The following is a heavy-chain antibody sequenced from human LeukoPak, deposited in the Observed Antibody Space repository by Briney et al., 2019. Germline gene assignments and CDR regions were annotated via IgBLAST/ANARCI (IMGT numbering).Heavy chain of an antibody. J-gene: IGHJ4*02. V-gene: IGHV4-4*02. CDR3: ARQTGAYRWGSPFDY. D-gene: IGHD7-27*01. Sequence: PSVTLSLTCAVSGGSILSTNWWSWVRQPPGKGLEWIGEVHLSGASNYNPSLKSRVSMSIDKSRNHLSLELTSVTAADTAVYYCARQTGAYRWGSPFDYWGQGTLVTVSS. CDR1: GGSILSTNW. CDR2: VHLSGAS.